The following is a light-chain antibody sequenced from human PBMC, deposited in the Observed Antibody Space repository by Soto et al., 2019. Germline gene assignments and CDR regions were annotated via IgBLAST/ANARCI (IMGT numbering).Light chain of an antibody. CDR3: QSYDTSNPLV. CDR2: EDN. J-gene: IGLJ3*02. Sequence: NFMLTQPHSVSDSPGKTVTISCTRSSGSIGSSYVQWYQQRPGSSPTTVIFEDNQRPTGVPVRFSGSIDSSSNSASLVISGLRTEDEADYYCQSYDTSNPLVFGGGTKLTVL. V-gene: IGLV6-57*01. CDR1: SGSIGSSY.